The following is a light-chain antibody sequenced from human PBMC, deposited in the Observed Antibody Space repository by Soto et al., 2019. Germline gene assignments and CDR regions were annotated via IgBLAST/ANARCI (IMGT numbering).Light chain of an antibody. V-gene: IGLV2-14*01. CDR2: EVS. Sequence: QSVLTQPASVSGSPGQSITISCTGTSSDVGTYNYVSWYQQHPGKAPKLMIYEVSNRPSGVPNRFSGSKSGNTASLTISGLQAEDEADYYCSSYTSSSTRVVFGGGTKLTVL. CDR3: SSYTSSSTRVV. J-gene: IGLJ2*01. CDR1: SSDVGTYNY.